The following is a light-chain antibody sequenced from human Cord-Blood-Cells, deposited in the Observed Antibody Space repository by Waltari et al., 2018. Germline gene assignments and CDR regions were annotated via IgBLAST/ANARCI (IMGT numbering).Light chain of an antibody. CDR2: SNN. J-gene: IGLJ3*02. CDR1: STHIGSNT. V-gene: IGLV1-44*01. CDR3: AAWDDSLNGWV. Sequence: QPVLTQPPSASGTPGRRVTISCSGSSTHIGSNTANWYQQHPGTAPKLLIYSNNQRPSGVPDRFSGSKSGTSASLAISGLQSEDEADYYCAAWDDSLNGWVFGGRTKLTVL.